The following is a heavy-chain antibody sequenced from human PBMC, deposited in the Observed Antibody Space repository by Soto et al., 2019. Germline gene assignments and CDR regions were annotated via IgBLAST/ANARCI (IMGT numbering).Heavy chain of an antibody. CDR3: ATQEVGGSYVYTFDP. CDR1: GGSITSSSYY. V-gene: IGHV4-39*01. CDR2: IYYSGST. Sequence: QLHLRESGPGLVKPSETLSLTCTVSGGSITSSSYYWGWIRQPPGKGLEWIGSIYYSGSTYYNPSIKSQVSIPVDTSKYRVSLKLSSVPAADAAVYYCATQEVGGSYVYTFDPWGQGTLVTVSS. D-gene: IGHD1-26*01. J-gene: IGHJ5*02.